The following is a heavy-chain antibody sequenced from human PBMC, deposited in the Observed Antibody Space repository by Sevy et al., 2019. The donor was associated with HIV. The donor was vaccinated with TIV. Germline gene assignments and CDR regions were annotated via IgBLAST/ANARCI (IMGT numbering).Heavy chain of an antibody. CDR3: VVDYDNTAYYHYFDH. D-gene: IGHD3-9*01. Sequence: GGSLRLSCSASGFIFEKFPMHWVRQAPGKGLEYVSAISVGGYDTYYRDSVRGRFTISRDDSKNTVHLQMSSLRPEDAALYYRVVDYDNTAYYHYFDHWGQGTLVTVSS. V-gene: IGHV3-64D*06. CDR2: ISVGGYDT. CDR1: GFIFEKFP. J-gene: IGHJ4*02.